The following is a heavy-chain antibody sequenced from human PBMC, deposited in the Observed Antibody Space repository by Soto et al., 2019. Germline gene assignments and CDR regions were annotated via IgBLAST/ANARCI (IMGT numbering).Heavy chain of an antibody. CDR2: IIPVFGIA. CDR1: GGTFSSYA. Sequence: QVQLVQSGAEVKKPGSSVRVSCKSSGGTFSSYAVSWVRQAPGQGLEWMGGIIPVFGIATYAQEFQGRGNINAHNSAHTVYMERSRLRSDATAVFYCVRGKAYDVSGRGIDDHCGMDVWGQGTTVTVSS. D-gene: IGHD3-3*01. V-gene: IGHV1-69*17. J-gene: IGHJ6*02. CDR3: VRGKAYDVSGRGIDDHCGMDV.